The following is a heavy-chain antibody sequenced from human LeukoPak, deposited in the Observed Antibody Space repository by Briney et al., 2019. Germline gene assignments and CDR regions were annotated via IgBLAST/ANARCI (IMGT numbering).Heavy chain of an antibody. D-gene: IGHD2-2*01. CDR1: GLTFSSYA. J-gene: IGHJ6*02. Sequence: GGSLRLSCAASGLTFSSYAMHWVRQAPGKGLEWVAVISYDGSNKYYADSVKGRFTISRDNSKNTLYLQMNSLRAEDTAVYYCARDRTVVPAATTNFYYYYGMDVWGQGTTVTVSS. V-gene: IGHV3-30-3*01. CDR3: ARDRTVVPAATTNFYYYYGMDV. CDR2: ISYDGSNK.